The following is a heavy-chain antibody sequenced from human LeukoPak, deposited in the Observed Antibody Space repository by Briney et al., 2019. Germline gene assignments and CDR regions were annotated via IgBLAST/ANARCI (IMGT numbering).Heavy chain of an antibody. J-gene: IGHJ4*02. CDR1: GGSFSGYY. D-gene: IGHD1-26*01. CDR2: INHSGST. V-gene: IGHV4-34*01. CDR3: ARLRRVGATPFDY. Sequence: SETLSLTCAVYGGSFSGYYWSWIRQPPGKGLEWIGEINHSGSTNYNPSLKSRVTISVDTSKNQFSLKLSSVTAADTAVYYCARLRRVGATPFDYWGQGTLVTVSS.